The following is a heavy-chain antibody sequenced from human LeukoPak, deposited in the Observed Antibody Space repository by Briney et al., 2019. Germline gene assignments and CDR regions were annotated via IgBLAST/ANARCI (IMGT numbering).Heavy chain of an antibody. V-gene: IGHV1-18*01. J-gene: IGHJ6*02. CDR3: ARGSGYYDSSGYYYYYGMDV. CDR2: ISAYNGNT. D-gene: IGHD3-22*01. CDR1: GYTFTSYG. Sequence: ASVKVSSKASGYTFTSYGISWVRQAPGQGLEWMGWISAYNGNTNYAQRLQGRVTMTTDTSTSTAYMELRSLRSDDTAVYYCARGSGYYDSSGYYYYYGMDVWGQGTTVTVSS.